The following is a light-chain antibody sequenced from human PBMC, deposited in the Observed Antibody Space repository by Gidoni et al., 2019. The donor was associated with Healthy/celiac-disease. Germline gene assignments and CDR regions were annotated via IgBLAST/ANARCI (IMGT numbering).Light chain of an antibody. Sequence: DIVMTHSPLSLPVTPGEPGSLSCRSSQSLLHSNGYNYLDWYLQKPGQSPQLLIDLSSNRASGVPDRFSGSGSGTDFTLKISRVEAEDVGVYYCRQALQTTPTFGQGTKVEIK. V-gene: IGKV2-28*01. CDR2: LSS. CDR3: RQALQTTPT. CDR1: QSLLHSNGYNY. J-gene: IGKJ1*01.